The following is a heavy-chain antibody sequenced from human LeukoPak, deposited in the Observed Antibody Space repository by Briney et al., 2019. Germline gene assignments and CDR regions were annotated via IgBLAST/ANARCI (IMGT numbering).Heavy chain of an antibody. CDR1: GYTFTGYY. CDR3: ARDLPHPGIAVADPTY. V-gene: IGHV1-46*01. D-gene: IGHD6-19*01. J-gene: IGHJ4*02. Sequence: ASVKVSCKASGYTFTGYYMHWVRQAPGQGLEWMGIINPSGGATTYAQKFQGRVTMTRDTSTSTVYMELSSLRFEDTAVYYCARDLPHPGIAVADPTYWGQGTLVTVSS. CDR2: INPSGGAT.